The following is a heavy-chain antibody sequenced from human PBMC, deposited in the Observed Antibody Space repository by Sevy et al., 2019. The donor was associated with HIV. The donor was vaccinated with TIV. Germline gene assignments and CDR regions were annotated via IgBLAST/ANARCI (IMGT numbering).Heavy chain of an antibody. V-gene: IGHV1-24*01. CDR1: GYTLTKLP. J-gene: IGHJ6*02. D-gene: IGHD3-3*01. Sequence: ASVKVSCKVSGYTLTKLPMHWVRQAPGKGLEWMGGFDPEDGETIYAQRFQGRVTMTEDTSTDTAYMELSSLRSEDTDVYYCATLDFWSENPFYGTDVWGQGTTVTVSS. CDR3: ATLDFWSENPFYGTDV. CDR2: FDPEDGET.